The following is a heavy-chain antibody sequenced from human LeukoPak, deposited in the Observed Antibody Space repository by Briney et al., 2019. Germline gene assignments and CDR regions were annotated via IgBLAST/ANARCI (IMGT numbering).Heavy chain of an antibody. CDR3: AKGEVTMIVVAEV. V-gene: IGHV3-23*01. D-gene: IGHD3-22*01. J-gene: IGHJ4*02. Sequence: GGSLRLSCAASGFTFSSYAMSWVRQAAGKGLKWVSAISGSGGSTYYADSVKGRFTISRDNSKNTLYLQMNSLRAEDTAVYYCAKGEVTMIVVAEVWGQGTLVTVSS. CDR2: ISGSGGST. CDR1: GFTFSSYA.